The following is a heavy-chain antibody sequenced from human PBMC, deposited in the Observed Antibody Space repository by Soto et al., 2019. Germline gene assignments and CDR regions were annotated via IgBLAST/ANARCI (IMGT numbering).Heavy chain of an antibody. J-gene: IGHJ6*02. CDR2: ISGSGGST. CDR3: AKDLDTDMAIKPYSHILYGMVV. Sequence: GGSLRLSCAASGFTFSSYAMSWVRQAPGKGLEWVSAISGSGGSTYYADSVKGRFTISRDNSKNTLYLQMNSLRAEDTAVYYCAKDLDTDMAIKPYSHILYGMVVWYQGTTVTVS. CDR1: GFTFSSYA. V-gene: IGHV3-23*01. D-gene: IGHD5-18*01.